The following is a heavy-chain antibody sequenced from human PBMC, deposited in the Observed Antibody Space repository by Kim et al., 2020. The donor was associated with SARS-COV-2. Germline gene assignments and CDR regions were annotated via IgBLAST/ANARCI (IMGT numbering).Heavy chain of an antibody. Sequence: ASVKVSCKASGYTFTGYNMHWVRQAPGQGLEWMGRINPYGGGTNYAQKFQGRVTMARDTSISTVFMELSGLTSDDTAVYYCARSLTGDYNWFDPWGKGTL. CDR1: GYTFTGYN. CDR3: ARSLTGDYNWFDP. V-gene: IGHV1-2*06. CDR2: INPYGGGT. J-gene: IGHJ5*02. D-gene: IGHD7-27*01.